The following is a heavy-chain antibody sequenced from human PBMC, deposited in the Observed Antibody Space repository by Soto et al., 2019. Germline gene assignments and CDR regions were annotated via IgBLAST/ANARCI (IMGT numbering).Heavy chain of an antibody. D-gene: IGHD6-13*01. CDR2: ISAYNGNT. CDR3: AREKKGYSSSWYSNWFDP. V-gene: IGHV1-18*01. CDR1: GYTFTSYG. J-gene: IGHJ5*02. Sequence: GASVKVSCKASGYTFTSYGISWVRQAPGQGLEWMGWISAYNGNTNYAQKLQGRVTMTTDTSTSTAYMELRSPRSDDTAVYYCAREKKGYSSSWYSNWFDPWGQGTLVTVSS.